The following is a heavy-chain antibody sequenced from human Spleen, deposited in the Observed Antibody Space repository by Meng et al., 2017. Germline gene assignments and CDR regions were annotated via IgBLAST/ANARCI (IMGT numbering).Heavy chain of an antibody. J-gene: IGHJ4*02. D-gene: IGHD6-25*01. V-gene: IGHV1-2*06. CDR2: INPKSGDT. CDR3: ARDEDISAAGKLFGDY. Sequence: QVQIVQSGAEVEKPGASVKVSCKTSGYNFPDYYIHWVRRAPGQGLEWMGRINPKSGDTHYAQKFQARVTMTGDTSISTAYMELSGLRSDDTAMYYCARDEDISAAGKLFGDYWGQGTLVTVSS. CDR1: GYNFPDYY.